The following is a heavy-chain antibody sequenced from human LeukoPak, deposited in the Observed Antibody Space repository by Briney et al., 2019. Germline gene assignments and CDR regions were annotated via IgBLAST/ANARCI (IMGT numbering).Heavy chain of an antibody. CDR1: GFTFSSYG. CDR3: AKAVIRSGWLPYYYYYYMDV. CDR2: ISGSGGST. Sequence: GGSLRLSCAASGFTFSSYGMSWVRQAPGKGLEWVSAISGSGGSTYYADSVKGRFTTSRDNSKNTLYLQMNSLRAEDTAVYYCAKAVIRSGWLPYYYYYYMDVRGKGTTVTISS. D-gene: IGHD6-19*01. J-gene: IGHJ6*03. V-gene: IGHV3-23*01.